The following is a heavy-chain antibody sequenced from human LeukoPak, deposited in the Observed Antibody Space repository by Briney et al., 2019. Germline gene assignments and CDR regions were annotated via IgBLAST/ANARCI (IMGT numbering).Heavy chain of an antibody. J-gene: IGHJ6*03. D-gene: IGHD2-2*01. Sequence: ASVKVSCKASGYTFTGYYMHWVRQAPGQGLEWMGWINPNSGGTNYAQKFQGRVTMARDTSISTAYMELSRLRSDDTAVYYCARNRLPRTYYYYYMDVWGKGTTVTVSS. CDR2: INPNSGGT. CDR1: GYTFTGYY. CDR3: ARNRLPRTYYYYYMDV. V-gene: IGHV1-2*02.